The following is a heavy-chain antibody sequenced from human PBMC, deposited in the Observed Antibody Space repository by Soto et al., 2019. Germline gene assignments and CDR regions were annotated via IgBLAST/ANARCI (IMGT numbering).Heavy chain of an antibody. CDR2: IYHSGST. CDR3: ARGTSGDYVARERWFDP. J-gene: IGHJ5*02. CDR1: GGSISSSNW. V-gene: IGHV4-4*02. Sequence: LSLTCAVSGGSISSSNWWSWVRQPPGKGLEWIGEIYHSGSTNYNPSLKSRVTISVDKSKNQFSLKLSSVTAADTAVYYCARGTSGDYVARERWFDPWGQGTLVTVSS. D-gene: IGHD4-17*01.